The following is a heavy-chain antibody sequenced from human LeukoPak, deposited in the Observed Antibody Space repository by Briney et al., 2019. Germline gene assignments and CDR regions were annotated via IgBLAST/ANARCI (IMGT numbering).Heavy chain of an antibody. Sequence: VGSLRLSCAAPGFTFSNALMSWVRQAPGKGLEWVGRIKSKTDGGTTDYAAPVKGRFTISRDDSKNTLYLQMNSLKTEDTAEYYCTTEASGYDWDVDYWGQGTLVTVSS. V-gene: IGHV3-15*01. D-gene: IGHD5-12*01. CDR2: IKSKTDGGTT. CDR1: GFTFSNAL. CDR3: TTEASGYDWDVDY. J-gene: IGHJ4*02.